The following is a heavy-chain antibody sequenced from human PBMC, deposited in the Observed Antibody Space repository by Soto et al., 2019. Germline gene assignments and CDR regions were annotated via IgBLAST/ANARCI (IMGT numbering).Heavy chain of an antibody. Sequence: SETLSLTCAVSGGSISSSNWWSWVRQPPGKGLEWIGEIYHSGSTNYNPSLKSRVTISVDKSKNQFSLKLSSVTAADTAVYYCARADYGDSGLYGMDVWGRGTTVTVSS. CDR2: IYHSGST. CDR3: ARADYGDSGLYGMDV. V-gene: IGHV4-4*02. D-gene: IGHD4-17*01. CDR1: GGSISSSNW. J-gene: IGHJ6*02.